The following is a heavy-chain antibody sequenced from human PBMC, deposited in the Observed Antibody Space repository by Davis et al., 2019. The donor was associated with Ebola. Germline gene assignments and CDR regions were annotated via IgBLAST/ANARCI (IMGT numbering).Heavy chain of an antibody. V-gene: IGHV3-21*01. D-gene: IGHD3-3*01. CDR3: ARSRLRFLDYYYYMDV. J-gene: IGHJ6*03. CDR1: GFSFSTYS. Sequence: GESLKISCAASGFSFSTYSMNWVRQAPGKGLEWVSSISTSSDYINYADSIKGRFTVSRDNAKNSLDLQMNSLRAEDTAVYYCARSRLRFLDYYYYMDVWGKGTTVTVSS. CDR2: ISTSSDYI.